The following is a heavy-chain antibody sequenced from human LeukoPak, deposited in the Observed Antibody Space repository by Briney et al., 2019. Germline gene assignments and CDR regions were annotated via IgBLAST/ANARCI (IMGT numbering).Heavy chain of an antibody. Sequence: GASVKVSCKASGYTFTSYGIRWVRQAPGQGLEWMGWISAYNGNTNYAQKLQGRVTMTTDTSTSTAYMELRSLRSDDTAVYYCARLYDSSGYYYFLDYWGQGTLVTVSS. CDR1: GYTFTSYG. CDR3: ARLYDSSGYYYFLDY. D-gene: IGHD3-22*01. V-gene: IGHV1-18*01. J-gene: IGHJ4*02. CDR2: ISAYNGNT.